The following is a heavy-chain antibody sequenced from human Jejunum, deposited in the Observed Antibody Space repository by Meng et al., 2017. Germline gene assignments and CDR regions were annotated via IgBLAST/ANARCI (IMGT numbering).Heavy chain of an antibody. D-gene: IGHD3-16*01. CDR1: GFTFSSYG. Sequence: QVQLVESGGGVVQPGRSLRLSCAASGFTFSSYGMHWVRQAPGKGLEWVAVIGYDGSHAYYADSVKGRFTISRDNSKNTLYLQMSSLRVDDTAVYYCARIIWSDFWGQGTLVTVSS. J-gene: IGHJ4*02. CDR3: ARIIWSDF. V-gene: IGHV3-33*01. CDR2: IGYDGSHA.